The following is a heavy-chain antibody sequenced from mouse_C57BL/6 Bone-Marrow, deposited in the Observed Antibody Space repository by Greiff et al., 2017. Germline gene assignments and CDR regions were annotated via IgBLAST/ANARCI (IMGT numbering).Heavy chain of an antibody. CDR1: GYTFTSYW. CDR3: ARTSITTVAYAMDY. J-gene: IGHJ4*01. Sequence: VQLQQPGAELVRPGSSVKLSCKASGYTFTSYWMDWVKQRPGQGLEWIGNIYPSASETHSNQKFKDKATLTVEKSSSKAYMQLSSLTSEDSAVYYCARTSITTVAYAMDYWGQGTSVTVSS. CDR2: IYPSASET. D-gene: IGHD1-1*01. V-gene: IGHV1-61*01.